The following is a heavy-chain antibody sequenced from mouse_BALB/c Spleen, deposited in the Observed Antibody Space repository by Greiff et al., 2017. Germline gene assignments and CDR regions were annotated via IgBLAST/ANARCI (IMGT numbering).Heavy chain of an antibody. D-gene: IGHD2-2*01. J-gene: IGHJ3*01. CDR1: GYTFTSYW. V-gene: IGHV1-5*01. Sequence: EVQLQQSGTVLARPGASVKMSCKASGYTFTSYWMHWVKQRPGQGLEWIGAIYPGNSDTSYNQKFKGKAKLTAVTSTSTAYMELSSLTNEDSAVYYCARRKGYGYDDGPWFAYWGQGTLVTVSA. CDR3: ARRKGYGYDDGPWFAY. CDR2: IYPGNSDT.